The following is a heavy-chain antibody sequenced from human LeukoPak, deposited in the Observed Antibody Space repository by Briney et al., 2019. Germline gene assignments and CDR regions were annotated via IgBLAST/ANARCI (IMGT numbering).Heavy chain of an antibody. CDR2: ITWDGGST. V-gene: IGHV3-43D*03. CDR1: GFTFDDYT. D-gene: IGHD2/OR15-2a*01. Sequence: GGSLRLSCAASGFTFDDYTMHWVRQASGKGLEWVSHITWDGGSTHYADSVEGRFTISRDNRENSLYLQMNSLRPEDTALYYCAKDRAARGRGNYFYMDVWGKGTTVTVSS. J-gene: IGHJ6*03. CDR3: AKDRAARGRGNYFYMDV.